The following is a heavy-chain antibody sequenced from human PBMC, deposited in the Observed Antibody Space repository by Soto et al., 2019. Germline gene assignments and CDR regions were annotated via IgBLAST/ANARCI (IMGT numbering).Heavy chain of an antibody. J-gene: IGHJ4*02. Sequence: QPGGSLGLSCAASGFAFSSYGMSWVRQAPGKGLEWVAVISYDGNKIYYVDSVKGRFTISRDNSKNTLYLQMNSLILEDTAVYYCAKDKVGSTWFNKYFDSWGQGTLVTVSS. CDR3: AKDKVGSTWFNKYFDS. CDR2: ISYDGNKI. D-gene: IGHD3-10*01. CDR1: GFAFSSYG. V-gene: IGHV3-30*18.